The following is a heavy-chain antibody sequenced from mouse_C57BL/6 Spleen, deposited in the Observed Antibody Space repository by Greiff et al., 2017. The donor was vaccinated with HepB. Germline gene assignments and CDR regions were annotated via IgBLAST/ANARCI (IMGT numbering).Heavy chain of an antibody. Sequence: EVQRVESGGGLVKPGGSLKLSCAASGFTFSDYGMHWVRQAPEKGLEWVAYISSGSSTIYYADTVKGRFTISRDNAKNTLFLQMTSLRSEDTAMYYCARENDYDENYYAMDYWGQGTSVTVSS. D-gene: IGHD2-4*01. CDR1: GFTFSDYG. CDR3: ARENDYDENYYAMDY. J-gene: IGHJ4*01. V-gene: IGHV5-17*01. CDR2: ISSGSSTI.